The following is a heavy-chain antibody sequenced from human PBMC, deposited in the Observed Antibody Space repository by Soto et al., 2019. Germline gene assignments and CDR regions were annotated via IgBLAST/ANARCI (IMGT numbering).Heavy chain of an antibody. D-gene: IGHD2-21*02. CDR3: ARRAVAVSTIREDNWLDL. CDR2: IYSSGST. V-gene: IGHV4-59*01. CDR1: GGSMNNYI. J-gene: IGHJ5*02. Sequence: SETLSLTCTVSGGSMNNYIWNWIRQPPGKGLEWIGHIYSSGSTKYNPSLESRVTISVDTSKNQFSLKLISMASADTAIYFCARRAVAVSTIREDNWLDLWGQRTLVTVSS.